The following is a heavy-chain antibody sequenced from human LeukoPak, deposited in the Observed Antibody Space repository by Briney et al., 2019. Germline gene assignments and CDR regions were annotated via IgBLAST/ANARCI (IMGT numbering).Heavy chain of an antibody. CDR1: GFTFGNYW. CDR3: ARAPRY. CDR2: INQDGSEK. Sequence: GGSLRLSCGASGFTFGNYWMTWVRQAPGKGLEWVANINQDGSEKQYVDSVKGRFTISRDNAQNSLYLQMNSLRAEDTAVYYCARAPRYWGQGTLVTVSS. V-gene: IGHV3-7*01. J-gene: IGHJ4*02.